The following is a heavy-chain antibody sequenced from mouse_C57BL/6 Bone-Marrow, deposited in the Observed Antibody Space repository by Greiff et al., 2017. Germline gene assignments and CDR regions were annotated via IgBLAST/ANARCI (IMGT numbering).Heavy chain of an antibody. D-gene: IGHD1-1*01. CDR2: INSDGGST. V-gene: IGHV5-2*01. Sequence: EVMLVESGGGLVQPGESLKLSCESNEYEFPSHDMSWVRKTPEKRLELVAAINSDGGSTYYPDTMERRFIISRDNTKKTLYLQMSSLRSEDTALYYCARLSTVVGGGYAMDYWGQGTSVTVSS. J-gene: IGHJ4*01. CDR3: ARLSTVVGGGYAMDY. CDR1: EYEFPSHD.